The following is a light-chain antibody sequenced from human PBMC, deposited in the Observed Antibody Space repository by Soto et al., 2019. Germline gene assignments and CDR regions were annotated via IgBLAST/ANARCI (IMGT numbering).Light chain of an antibody. V-gene: IGKV3-20*01. J-gene: IGKJ3*01. CDR1: QSVTSSY. CDR3: QQYGSSPVT. CDR2: GAS. Sequence: LVWTQSPGTLSLSPGERATLTCRASQSVTSSYLAWYQQKPGQAPRLLMYGASSRATGIPDRFSGSGSGTDFTLTISRLEPEDFAVYYCQQYGSSPVTFGPGTKVDIK.